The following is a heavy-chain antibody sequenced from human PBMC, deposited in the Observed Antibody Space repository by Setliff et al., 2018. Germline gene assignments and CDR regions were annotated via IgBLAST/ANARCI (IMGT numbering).Heavy chain of an antibody. V-gene: IGHV1-2*04. CDR1: GYTFTGYY. CDR2: INPNSGGT. CDR3: ARSGWLREYYFDY. Sequence: ASVKVSCKASGYTFTGYYMHWVRQAPGQGLEWMGWINPNSGGTNYAQKFQGWVTMTRDTSISTAYMEPSRLRSDDTAVYYCARSGWLREYYFDYWGQGTLVTVS. D-gene: IGHD5-12*01. J-gene: IGHJ4*02.